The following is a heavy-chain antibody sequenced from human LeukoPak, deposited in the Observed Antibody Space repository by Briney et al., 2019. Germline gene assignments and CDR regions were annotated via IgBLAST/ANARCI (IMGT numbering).Heavy chain of an antibody. V-gene: IGHV3-23*01. D-gene: IGHD3-22*01. CDR3: AKDFIYYDSSGYCDY. CDR2: ISGSGGSA. Sequence: PGGSLRLSCAASGFTFSSYAMSWVRQAPGKGLEWVSAISGSGGSAYYADSVKGRFTISRDNSKNTLYLQMNSLRAEDTAVYYCAKDFIYYDSSGYCDYWGQGTLVTVSS. J-gene: IGHJ4*02. CDR1: GFTFSSYA.